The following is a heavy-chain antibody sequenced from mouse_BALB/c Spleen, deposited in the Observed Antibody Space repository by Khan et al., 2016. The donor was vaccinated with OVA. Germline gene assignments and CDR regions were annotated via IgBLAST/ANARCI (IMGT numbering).Heavy chain of an antibody. Sequence: VQLQQSGADLVKPGASVKLSCTVSGFNIKDTYIHWVKQRPEQGLEWIGKIDPANGNTKYDPKFQGKATITADTSSNTAYLHLSSLTSEDTAVYYVTSRFSWFAYWGQGTLVTVSA. CDR1: GFNIKDTY. V-gene: IGHV14-3*02. CDR3: TSRFSWFAY. CDR2: IDPANGNT. J-gene: IGHJ3*01.